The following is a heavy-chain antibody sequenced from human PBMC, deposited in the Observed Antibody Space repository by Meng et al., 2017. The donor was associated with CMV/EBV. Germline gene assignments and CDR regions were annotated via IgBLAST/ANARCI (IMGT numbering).Heavy chain of an antibody. CDR1: GLTFRNLW. D-gene: IGHD2-8*01. CDR2: INPDATEK. V-gene: IGHV3-7*01. J-gene: IGHJ4*02. Sequence: GGSLRLSCATSGLTFRNLWMSWVRQAPGKGLEWVANINPDATEKYYVDFVKGRFTISRENAKNSMYLQMNSLRVEDTAVYYCATPINGAWSLRGQGALVTVSS. CDR3: ATPINGAWSL.